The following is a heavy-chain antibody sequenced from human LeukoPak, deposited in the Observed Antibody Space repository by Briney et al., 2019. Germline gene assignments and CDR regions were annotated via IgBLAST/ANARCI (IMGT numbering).Heavy chain of an antibody. D-gene: IGHD3-3*01. CDR1: GFTFSSYA. CDR2: IRGSGANT. V-gene: IGHV3-23*01. Sequence: GGSLRLSCAASGFTFSSYAMSWVRQGPGKGLEWVSLIRGSGANTFHADSVTGRFAISRDNSKNTLYLQLNSLRAEDTAIYYCARMHDFWSGYYLDFWGQGTLVTVSS. J-gene: IGHJ4*02. CDR3: ARMHDFWSGYYLDF.